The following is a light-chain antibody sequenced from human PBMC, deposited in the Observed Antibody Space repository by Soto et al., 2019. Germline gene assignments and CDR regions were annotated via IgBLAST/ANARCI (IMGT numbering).Light chain of an antibody. J-gene: IGKJ1*01. Sequence: DIQMTQSPSSLSASVGDRVTITCRASQRIATYLNWYQQKPGKAPILLIYAASSLHSGVPSRFSGSGFGTDFTLTISSLQPEDFATYYCQQNYRIPRTFGQGTKVDIK. V-gene: IGKV1-39*01. CDR2: AAS. CDR1: QRIATY. CDR3: QQNYRIPRT.